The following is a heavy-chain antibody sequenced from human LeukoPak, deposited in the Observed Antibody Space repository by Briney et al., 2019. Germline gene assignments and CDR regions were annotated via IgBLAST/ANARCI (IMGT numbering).Heavy chain of an antibody. Sequence: SETLSLTCTVSGGAISSYYWSWIRQPPGKGLEWIGYIYYSGSTNCNPSVKSRFAMSVDTSKKQFSLKLSSLTAADTAVYYCARGGTAVIAPYAFDIWGQGTMVTVSS. J-gene: IGHJ3*02. V-gene: IGHV4-59*01. CDR3: ARGGTAVIAPYAFDI. CDR2: IYYSGST. D-gene: IGHD4-23*01. CDR1: GGAISSYY.